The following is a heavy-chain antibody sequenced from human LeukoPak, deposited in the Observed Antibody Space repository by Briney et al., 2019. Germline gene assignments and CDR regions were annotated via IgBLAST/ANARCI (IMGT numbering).Heavy chain of an antibody. Sequence: SETLSPTCTVSGGSISSSSYYWGWIRQPPGRGLEWIGSIYYSGSTYYNPSLKSRVTISVDTSKNQFSLKLSSVTAADTAVYFCAREVENSQDAFDIWGQGTMITVSS. CDR3: AREVENSQDAFDI. J-gene: IGHJ3*02. V-gene: IGHV4-39*07. CDR1: GGSISSSSYY. CDR2: IYYSGST. D-gene: IGHD2/OR15-2a*01.